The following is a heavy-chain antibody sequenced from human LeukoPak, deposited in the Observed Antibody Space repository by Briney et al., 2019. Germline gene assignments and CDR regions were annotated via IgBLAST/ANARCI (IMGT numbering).Heavy chain of an antibody. V-gene: IGHV1-2*02. CDR1: GYTFTSYY. CDR2: INPNSGGT. Sequence: GASVKVSCKASGYTFTSYYMHWVRQAPGQGLEWMGWINPNSGGTNYAQKFQGRVTMTRDTSISTAYMELSRLRSDDTAVYYCARSGYSYGGPPGYMDVWGKGTTVTVSS. CDR3: ARSGYSYGGPPGYMDV. J-gene: IGHJ6*03. D-gene: IGHD5-18*01.